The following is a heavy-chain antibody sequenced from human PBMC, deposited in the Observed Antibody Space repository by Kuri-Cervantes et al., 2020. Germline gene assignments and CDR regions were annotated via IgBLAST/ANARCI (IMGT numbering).Heavy chain of an antibody. CDR3: ARVGDTAMVID. CDR2: ISGSGGST. D-gene: IGHD5-18*01. CDR1: GFSVTKNY. V-gene: IGHV3-53*01. Sequence: GGSLRLSCAASGFSVTKNYMSWVRQAPGKGLEWVSAISGSGGSTYYADSVKGRFTISRDYSKNTLYLEMNSLRAEDTAVYYCARVGDTAMVIDWGQGTLVTVSS. J-gene: IGHJ4*02.